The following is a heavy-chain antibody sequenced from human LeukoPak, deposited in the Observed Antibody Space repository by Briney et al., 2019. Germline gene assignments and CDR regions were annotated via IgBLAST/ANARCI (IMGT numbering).Heavy chain of an antibody. D-gene: IGHD3-22*01. CDR2: ISRSSNYK. J-gene: IGHJ4*02. Sequence: TGGSLRLSCAASGFTFSSYAMNWVRQAPGKGLEWVSSISRSSNYKYYADSVKGRFTISRDNAKNSLYLQMNSLRAEDTALYYCASSRYDSSGYYGIIGYWGQGTLVTVSS. V-gene: IGHV3-21*01. CDR3: ASSRYDSSGYYGIIGY. CDR1: GFTFSSYA.